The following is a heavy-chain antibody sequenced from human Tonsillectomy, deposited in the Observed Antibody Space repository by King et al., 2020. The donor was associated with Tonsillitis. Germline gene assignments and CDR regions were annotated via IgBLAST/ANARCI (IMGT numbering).Heavy chain of an antibody. V-gene: IGHV4-4*07. Sequence: QLQESGPGLVKPSETLSLTCTVSGGSISSYYWSWIRQPAGKGLEWIGRIYTSGSTNYNPSLKSRVTMSVDTSKNQFSLKLGAVTAADTAVYYCAREAAAATGDCFDPWGQGTLVTVSS. CDR2: IYTSGST. CDR3: AREAAAATGDCFDP. J-gene: IGHJ5*02. CDR1: GGSISSYY. D-gene: IGHD6-13*01.